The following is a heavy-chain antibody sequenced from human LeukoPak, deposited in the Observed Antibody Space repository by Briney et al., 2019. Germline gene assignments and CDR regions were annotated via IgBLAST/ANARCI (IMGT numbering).Heavy chain of an antibody. V-gene: IGHV1-2*02. Sequence: ASVKVSCKASGYTFTDYYIHWVRQAPGQGLEWMGWINPNSGVTNYAQKFQGRVTMTRHTSITTAYMELSRLRSDDTAVYYCARDNREVRGGDCFDVWGKGTTVTVSS. D-gene: IGHD2-21*02. CDR2: INPNSGVT. J-gene: IGHJ6*04. CDR1: GYTFTDYY. CDR3: ARDNREVRGGDCFDV.